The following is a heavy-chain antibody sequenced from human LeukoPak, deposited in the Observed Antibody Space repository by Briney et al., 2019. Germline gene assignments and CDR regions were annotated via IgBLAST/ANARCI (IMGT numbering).Heavy chain of an antibody. CDR2: ISTYSSHT. CDR3: ARDEGRVSGSFNP. V-gene: IGHV1-18*01. J-gene: IGHJ5*02. D-gene: IGHD3-10*01. CDR1: GYTFTRHG. Sequence: WASVKVSCKASGYTFTRHGITWVRQAPGQGLEWMGWISTYSSHTTYAQKFQGRVTMTTDTSTTTAYMELRSLRSDDTAVYYCARDEGRVSGSFNPWGRGTLVTVSS.